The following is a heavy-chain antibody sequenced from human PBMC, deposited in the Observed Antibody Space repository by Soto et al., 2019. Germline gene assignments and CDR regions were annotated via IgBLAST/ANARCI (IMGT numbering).Heavy chain of an antibody. CDR3: ARGRYSGSLDVFDP. Sequence: QVQLVQSGAEVKKPGASVKVSCKASAYTFTSYVISWVRQAPGQGLEWMGWISTYNGNTNYAQKLQGRVTMTTDTSPSTAYLALRSLRSDDTPVYYCARGRYSGSLDVFDPWGQGTLVTVSS. V-gene: IGHV1-18*01. CDR1: AYTFTSYV. J-gene: IGHJ5*02. D-gene: IGHD1-26*01. CDR2: ISTYNGNT.